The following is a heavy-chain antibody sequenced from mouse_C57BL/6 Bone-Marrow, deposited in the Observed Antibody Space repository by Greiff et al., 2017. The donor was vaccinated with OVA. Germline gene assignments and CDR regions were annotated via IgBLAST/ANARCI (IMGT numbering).Heavy chain of an antibody. V-gene: IGHV1-15*01. CDR1: GYTFTDYE. Sequence: QVQLQQSGAELVRPGASVTLSCKASGYTFTDYEMHWVKQTPVHGLEWIGAIDPETGGTAYNQKFTGKAILTADKSSSTAYMELRSLTSEDSAVYYCTRGGYYYGSLDYWGQGTTLTVSS. J-gene: IGHJ2*01. CDR2: IDPETGGT. CDR3: TRGGYYYGSLDY. D-gene: IGHD1-1*01.